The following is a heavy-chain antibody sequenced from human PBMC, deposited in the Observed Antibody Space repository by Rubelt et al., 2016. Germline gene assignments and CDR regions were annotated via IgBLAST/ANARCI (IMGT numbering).Heavy chain of an antibody. V-gene: IGHV1-2*06. CDR1: GYTFTGYY. J-gene: IGHJ6*02. D-gene: IGHD3-16*01. Sequence: QVQLVQSGAEVKKPGASVKVSCKASGYTFTGYYMHWVRPAPGQGLEWMGRINPNSGGTNYAQTFQGRVTMTRDPSISTAYRELSRLRSDDTAVYYCAREGDYYYGMDVWGQGTTVTVSS. CDR2: INPNSGGT. CDR3: AREGDYYYGMDV.